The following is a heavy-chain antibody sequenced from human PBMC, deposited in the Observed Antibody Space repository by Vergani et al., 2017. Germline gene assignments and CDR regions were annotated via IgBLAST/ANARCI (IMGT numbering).Heavy chain of an antibody. V-gene: IGHV3-9*01. D-gene: IGHD6-13*01. CDR2: INWNSDSI. CDR3: VKDIAASGNDWYFDR. Sequence: EVQLVESGGGLVPPGRSLRLSCAASGFTFDDYAMHLVRQAPGKGLEWVSGINWNSDSIAYADSVKGRFTISRDHAKNSLYLQMNSLRAEDTALYYCVKDIAASGNDWYFDRWGRGTLVTVSS. CDR1: GFTFDDYA. J-gene: IGHJ2*01.